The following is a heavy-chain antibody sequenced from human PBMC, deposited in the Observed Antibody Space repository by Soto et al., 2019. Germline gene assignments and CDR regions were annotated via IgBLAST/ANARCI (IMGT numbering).Heavy chain of an antibody. V-gene: IGHV1-69*13. Sequence: SVKVSCKASGGTFSSYAISWVRQAPGQGLEWMGGIIPIFGTANYAQKFQGRVTITADESTSTAYMELSSLRSEDTAVYYCARDPKSWRFGEVVYYYYGMDVWGQGTTVTVSS. CDR3: ARDPKSWRFGEVVYYYYGMDV. D-gene: IGHD3-10*01. J-gene: IGHJ6*02. CDR2: IIPIFGTA. CDR1: GGTFSSYA.